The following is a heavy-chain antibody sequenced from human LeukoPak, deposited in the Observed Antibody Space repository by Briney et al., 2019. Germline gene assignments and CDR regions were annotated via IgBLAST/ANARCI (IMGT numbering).Heavy chain of an antibody. CDR2: INPNSGGT. V-gene: IGHV1-2*06. CDR3: ASTVTTAQGFDY. CDR1: GGTFSSYA. Sequence: GASVKVSCKASGGTFSSYAISWVRQAPGQGLEWMGRINPNSGGTNYAQKFQGRVTMTRDTSISTAYMELSRLRSDDTAVYYCASTVTTAQGFDYWGQGTLVTVSS. D-gene: IGHD4-17*01. J-gene: IGHJ4*02.